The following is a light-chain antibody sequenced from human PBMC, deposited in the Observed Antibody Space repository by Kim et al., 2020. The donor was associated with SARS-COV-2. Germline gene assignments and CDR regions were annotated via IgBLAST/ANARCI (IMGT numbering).Light chain of an antibody. Sequence: DIQMTQSPSTLSASVGDRVTITCRASQSISAWLAWYQQKPGKAPNLLIYMASSLESGVPSRFSGSGSGTEFSLTISSLQPDDFATYYCQQYNSYPITFGQGTRLEIK. CDR1: QSISAW. CDR2: MAS. J-gene: IGKJ5*01. CDR3: QQYNSYPIT. V-gene: IGKV1-5*03.